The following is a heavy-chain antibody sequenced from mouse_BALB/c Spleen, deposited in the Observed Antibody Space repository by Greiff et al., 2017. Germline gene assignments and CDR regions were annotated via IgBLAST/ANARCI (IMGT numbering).Heavy chain of an antibody. CDR2: INPNNGGT. J-gene: IGHJ4*01. CDR1: GYTFTDYN. V-gene: IGHV1-18*01. Sequence: EVQLQQSGPELVKPGASVKIPCKASGYTFTDYNMDWVKQSHGKSLEWIGDINPNNGGTIYNQKFKGKATLTVDKSSSTAYMELRSLTSEDTAVYYCARTNYGSSPLDYWGQGTSVTVSS. D-gene: IGHD1-1*01. CDR3: ARTNYGSSPLDY.